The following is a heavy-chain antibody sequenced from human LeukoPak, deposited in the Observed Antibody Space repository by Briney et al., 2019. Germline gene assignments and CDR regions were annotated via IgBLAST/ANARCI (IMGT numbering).Heavy chain of an antibody. V-gene: IGHV1-46*01. J-gene: IGHJ5*02. CDR2: INPSGGST. D-gene: IGHD3-10*01. CDR1: GYTFTSYY. Sequence: GASVKVSCKASGYTFTSYYMHWVRQAPGQGLEWMGIINPSGGSTSYAQKFQGRVTMTRNTSISTAYMELSSLRSEDTAVYYCARAVYYYGSGSYYNFWSSGSNWFDPWGQGTLVTVSS. CDR3: ARAVYYYGSGSYYNFWSSGSNWFDP.